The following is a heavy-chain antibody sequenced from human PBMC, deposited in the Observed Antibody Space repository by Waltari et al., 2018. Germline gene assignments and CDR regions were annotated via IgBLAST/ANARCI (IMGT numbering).Heavy chain of an antibody. J-gene: IGHJ4*02. Sequence: QLQLQESGPGLVKPSETRSLTCTVSGGSLRSTIYSWGWIRQPPGKGLEWIGRIYYSGSTYYNPSLKSRVTISVDTSKNQFSLKLSSVTAADTAVYYCARGWQDYFDYWGQGTLVTVSS. CDR2: IYYSGST. CDR3: ARGWQDYFDY. V-gene: IGHV4-39*07. CDR1: GGSLRSTIYS. D-gene: IGHD6-13*01.